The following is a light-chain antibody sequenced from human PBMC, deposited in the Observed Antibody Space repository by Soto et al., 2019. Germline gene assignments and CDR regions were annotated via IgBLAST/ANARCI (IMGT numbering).Light chain of an antibody. J-gene: IGKJ2*01. Sequence: EIVLTQSPGTLSLSPGERATLSCRASQSVSSSYLAWYQHKPGQAPRLLIYGASSRATGIPDRFSGSGSGTDFTLTITRLEPEDFAVYYCQQYGYSSPYTFGQGTKLEIK. CDR1: QSVSSSY. CDR3: QQYGYSSPYT. V-gene: IGKV3-20*01. CDR2: GAS.